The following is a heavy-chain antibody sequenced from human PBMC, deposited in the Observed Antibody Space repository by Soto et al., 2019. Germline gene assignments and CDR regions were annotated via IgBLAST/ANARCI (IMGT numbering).Heavy chain of an antibody. J-gene: IGHJ4*02. CDR2: IYPGDSDT. Sequence: LGESLKISCKGSGYSFTSYWIGWVRQMPGKGLEWMGIIYPGDSDTRYSPSFQGQVTISADKSISTAYLQWSSLKASDTAMYYCARHLRSGSWREGFDYWGQGTLVTVSS. CDR3: ARHLRSGSWREGFDY. V-gene: IGHV5-51*01. D-gene: IGHD1-26*01. CDR1: GYSFTSYW.